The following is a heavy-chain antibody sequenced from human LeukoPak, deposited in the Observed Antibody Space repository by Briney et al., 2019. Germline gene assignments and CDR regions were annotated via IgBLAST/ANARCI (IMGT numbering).Heavy chain of an antibody. CDR3: ARVKGKYCSSTSCYTLGY. J-gene: IGHJ4*02. CDR2: ISAYNGNT. V-gene: IGHV1-18*01. Sequence: ASVKVSRKASGYTFISYGISWVRQAPGQGLEWMGWISAYNGNTNYAQKLQGRVTMTTDTSTSTAYMELRSLRSDDTAVYYCARVKGKYCSSTSCYTLGYWGQGTLVTVSS. D-gene: IGHD2-2*02. CDR1: GYTFISYG.